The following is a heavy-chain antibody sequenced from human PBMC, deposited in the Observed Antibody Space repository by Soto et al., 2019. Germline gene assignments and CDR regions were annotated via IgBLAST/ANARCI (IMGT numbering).Heavy chain of an antibody. V-gene: IGHV5-51*01. D-gene: IGHD6-19*01. CDR2: IYPGDSDT. CDR1: GYSFSSYW. J-gene: IGHJ6*02. Sequence: LGESLKISCQASGYSFSSYWIGWVRQMPGKGLEWMGIIYPGDSDTKYSPSVQGQVTISADRSISTAYLQWTSLKASDTAMYYCARSKRGAYSSGWYSLSGYYNYGIDVWGQGTKVTVSS. CDR3: ARSKRGAYSSGWYSLSGYYNYGIDV.